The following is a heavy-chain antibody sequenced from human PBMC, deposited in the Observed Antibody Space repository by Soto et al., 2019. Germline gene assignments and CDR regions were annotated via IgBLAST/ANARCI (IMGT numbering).Heavy chain of an antibody. CDR2: IIPIFGTA. Sequence: ASVKVSWKASGGTFSSYAISWVRQAPGQGLEWMGGIIPIFGTANYAQKFQGRVTITADESTSTAYMELSSLRSEDTAVYYCARSPTTYCGGDCYLPAYFDYWGQGTLVTVSS. CDR3: ARSPTTYCGGDCYLPAYFDY. CDR1: GGTFSSYA. V-gene: IGHV1-69*13. J-gene: IGHJ4*02. D-gene: IGHD2-21*02.